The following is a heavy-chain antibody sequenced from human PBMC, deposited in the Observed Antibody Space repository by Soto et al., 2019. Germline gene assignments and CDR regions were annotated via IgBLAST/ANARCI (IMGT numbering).Heavy chain of an antibody. D-gene: IGHD5-18*01. CDR3: ARGLGVSSGYSYGFDY. CDR2: INHSGST. Sequence: SETLSLTCAVYGGSFSGYYWSWIRQPPGKGLEWIGEINHSGSTNYNPSLKSRVTISVDTSKNQFSLKLSSVTAADTAVYYCARGLGVSSGYSYGFDYWGQGTLVTVSS. J-gene: IGHJ4*02. CDR1: GGSFSGYY. V-gene: IGHV4-34*01.